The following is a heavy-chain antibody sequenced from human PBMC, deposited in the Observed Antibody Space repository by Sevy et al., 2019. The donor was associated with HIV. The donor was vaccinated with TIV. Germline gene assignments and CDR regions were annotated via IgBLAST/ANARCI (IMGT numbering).Heavy chain of an antibody. CDR2: ISSDSNYI. Sequence: GGSLILSCAASGFMFSSYSMNWVRQAPGKGLEWVSSISSDSNYIYYADSVKGRFTISRDNAKNSLYLQMNSLRAEDTAVYYCAGPDATGGMDVWGQGSTVTVSS. J-gene: IGHJ6*02. CDR1: GFMFSSYS. CDR3: AGPDATGGMDV. V-gene: IGHV3-21*01.